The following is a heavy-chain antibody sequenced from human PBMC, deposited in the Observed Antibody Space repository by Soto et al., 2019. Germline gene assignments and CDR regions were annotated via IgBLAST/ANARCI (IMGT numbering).Heavy chain of an antibody. CDR1: GLTFSSAW. Sequence: EVQLVESGGGLVKPGGSLRLSCTASGLTFSSAWMNWVRQAPGKGLEWVGRIRSKSDGETTDYAAPVKGRFTISRDDSRNTLYLQMNSLKTEDAALYYCATSPGYYATSPFDFWGQGTLVTVSS. D-gene: IGHD3-22*01. V-gene: IGHV3-15*07. CDR3: ATSPGYYATSPFDF. J-gene: IGHJ4*02. CDR2: IRSKSDGETT.